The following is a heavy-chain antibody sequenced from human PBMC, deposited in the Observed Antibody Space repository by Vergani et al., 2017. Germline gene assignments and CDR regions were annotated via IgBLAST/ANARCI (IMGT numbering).Heavy chain of an antibody. CDR3: AIRHYDILTGYYSPTS. Sequence: QVQLQQWGAGLLKPSETLSLTCAVYGGSFSGYYWSWIRQPPGKGREWIGEINHSGSTNYNPSLKSRVTISVDTSKNQFSLKLSSVTAADTAVYYCAIRHYDILTGYYSPTSWGQGTLVTVSS. J-gene: IGHJ5*02. CDR1: GGSFSGYY. CDR2: INHSGST. V-gene: IGHV4-34*01. D-gene: IGHD3-9*01.